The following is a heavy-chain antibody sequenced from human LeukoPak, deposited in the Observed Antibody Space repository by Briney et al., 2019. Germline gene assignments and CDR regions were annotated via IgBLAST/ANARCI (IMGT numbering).Heavy chain of an antibody. J-gene: IGHJ4*02. CDR1: GFTFSSHA. Sequence: PGGSLRLSCAAAGFTFSSHAMGWVRQAPGKGLEWVAAISGRGGSTYYADSVKGRFTISRDNSKKTLYLKMNSLRAEDTAVYYCAKVGGSYYYDSSGSNGYYFDYWGQGTLVTVSS. D-gene: IGHD3-22*01. CDR3: AKVGGSYYYDSSGSNGYYFDY. V-gene: IGHV3-23*01. CDR2: ISGRGGST.